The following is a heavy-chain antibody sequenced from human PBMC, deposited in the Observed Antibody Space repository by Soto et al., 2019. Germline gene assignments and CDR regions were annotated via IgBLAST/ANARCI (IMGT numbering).Heavy chain of an antibody. J-gene: IGHJ4*02. Sequence: QVQLVESGGGVVQPGRSLRLSCAASGFTFSTYGMHWVRQAPGKGLEWVGVISNDGSNKYYADSVKGRFTISRDNSQNTLFLQMNSLRAEDTAVYYCAELPYGDYAEFDYWGQGTLVTVSS. CDR3: AELPYGDYAEFDY. D-gene: IGHD4-17*01. CDR1: GFTFSTYG. CDR2: ISNDGSNK. V-gene: IGHV3-30*18.